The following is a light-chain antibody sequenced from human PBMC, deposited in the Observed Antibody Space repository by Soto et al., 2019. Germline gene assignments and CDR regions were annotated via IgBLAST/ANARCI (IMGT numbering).Light chain of an antibody. Sequence: DIQMTQSPSTLSSSVGDRVTITCRASHSISVWLAWYQQKPGKAPKLLIYQASTLESGVPSRFSGRGSGRDFTLTFSSLRHDDFATYYCHQYYTYPYTFGGGTKLESK. CDR2: QAS. J-gene: IGKJ2*01. V-gene: IGKV1-5*03. CDR3: HQYYTYPYT. CDR1: HSISVW.